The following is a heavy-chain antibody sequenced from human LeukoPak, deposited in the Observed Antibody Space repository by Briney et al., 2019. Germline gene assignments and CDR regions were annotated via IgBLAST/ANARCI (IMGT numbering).Heavy chain of an antibody. J-gene: IGHJ4*02. CDR2: ISTGGGDT. CDR1: GFTFSGYP. V-gene: IGHV3-23*01. CDR3: AKGDSGSYQYYFDC. D-gene: IGHD1-26*01. Sequence: PGGSLRLSCAASGFTFSGYPMSWVRQAPEKGLEWVSGISTGGGDTYYADSVKGRFTISRDNSKNTLYLQMNSLRAEDTAVYYCAKGDSGSYQYYFDCWGQGTLVTVSS.